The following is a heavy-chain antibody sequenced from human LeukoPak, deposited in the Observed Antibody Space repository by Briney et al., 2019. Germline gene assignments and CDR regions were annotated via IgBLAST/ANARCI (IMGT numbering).Heavy chain of an antibody. V-gene: IGHV1-18*01. CDR2: ISADNGNT. Sequence: VSVKVSCKASGYTLNNYGINWVRQAPGQGLEWMGWISADNGNTIYAQKLQDRVTMTTDTSTSTAYMELRSLRSDDTAVYYCARVTSVVVGSTLDYWGQGTLVTVSS. J-gene: IGHJ4*02. CDR3: ARVTSVVVGSTLDY. CDR1: GYTLNNYG. D-gene: IGHD1-26*01.